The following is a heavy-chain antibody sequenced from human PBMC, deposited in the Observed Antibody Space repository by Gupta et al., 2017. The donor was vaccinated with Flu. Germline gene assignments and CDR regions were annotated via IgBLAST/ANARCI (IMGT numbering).Heavy chain of an antibody. V-gene: IGHV2-26*01. CDR2: IFSNDEK. J-gene: IGHJ6*02. D-gene: IGHD6-19*01. CDR1: RFSLSNARMG. Sequence: QVTLKESGPVLVKPTETLTLTCTVSRFSLSNARMGVSWIRQPPGKALEWLAHIFSNDEKSYSTSLKSRLTISKDTSKSQVVLTMTNMDPVDTATYYCARSSSIAVAGKVGYYGMDVWGQGTTVTVSS. CDR3: ARSSSIAVAGKVGYYGMDV.